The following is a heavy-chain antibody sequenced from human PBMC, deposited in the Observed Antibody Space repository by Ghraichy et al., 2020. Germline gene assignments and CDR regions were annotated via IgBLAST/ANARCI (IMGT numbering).Heavy chain of an antibody. Sequence: GGSLRLSCTVSGFTFSHYAMAWVRQAPCQGLEWVSGISTTGGSTYYADSVQGRFFVSRDNSQNILSLQMNSLRAEDTAVYYCAKQSYDVLTVIESWGQGTLVTISS. D-gene: IGHD3-9*01. CDR2: ISTTGGST. J-gene: IGHJ4*02. V-gene: IGHV3-23*01. CDR3: AKQSYDVLTVIES. CDR1: GFTFSHYA.